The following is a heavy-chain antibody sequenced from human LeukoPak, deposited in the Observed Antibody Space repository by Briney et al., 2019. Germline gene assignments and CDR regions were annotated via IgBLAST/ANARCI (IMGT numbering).Heavy chain of an antibody. V-gene: IGHV3-23*01. CDR2: ISGSGGST. CDR1: GFPLSSYA. Sequence: GGSLRLSLAAPGFPLSSYAMSWVRPAPGKGLEWVSAISGSGGSTYYADSVKGRFTISRDNSKNTLYLQMNSLRAEDTAVYYCAKQWLDYWGQGTLVTVSS. J-gene: IGHJ4*02. D-gene: IGHD6-19*01. CDR3: AKQWLDY.